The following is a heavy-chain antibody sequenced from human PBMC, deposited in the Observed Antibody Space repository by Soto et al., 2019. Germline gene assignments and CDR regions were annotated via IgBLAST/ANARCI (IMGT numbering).Heavy chain of an antibody. D-gene: IGHD2-15*01. V-gene: IGHV1-46*03. J-gene: IGHJ4*02. CDR3: ASHSGYCSGGSCLIDY. CDR2: INPSGGST. Sequence: GASVKVSCKASGYTFTSYYMHWVRQAPGQGLEWMGIINPSGGSTSYAQKLQGRVTMTRDTSTSTVYMELSSLRSEDTAVYYCASHSGYCSGGSCLIDYWGQGTLVTVSS. CDR1: GYTFTSYY.